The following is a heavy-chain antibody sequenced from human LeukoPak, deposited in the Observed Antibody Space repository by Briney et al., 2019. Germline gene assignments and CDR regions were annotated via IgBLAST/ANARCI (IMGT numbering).Heavy chain of an antibody. D-gene: IGHD4-11*01. CDR2: ITKSGDQT. CDR3: AKDKFTVHDYRLSKRYYYMDV. V-gene: IGHV3-23*01. Sequence: GGSLRLSCVPSGITFSNSALSWVRQAPGKGLEWVSTITKSGDQTYYADSVRGLFTISRDNSKNTLYLQMNSLRAEDTAVYYCAKDKFTVHDYRLSKRYYYMDVWGKGTTVSVSS. CDR1: GITFSNSA. J-gene: IGHJ6*03.